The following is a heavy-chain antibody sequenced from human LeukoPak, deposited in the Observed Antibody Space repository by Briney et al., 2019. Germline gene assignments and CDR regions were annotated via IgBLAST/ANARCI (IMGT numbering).Heavy chain of an antibody. CDR3: ARRFKVVPAAIHT. CDR2: IYSGGST. J-gene: IGHJ5*02. Sequence: GGSLRLSCAASGFTVSSNYMSWVRQAPGKGLEWVSVIYSGGSTYYADSVKGRFTISRDNSKNTLYLQMNSRRAEDTAVYYCARRFKVVPAAIHTWGQGTLVTVSS. V-gene: IGHV3-53*01. CDR1: GFTVSSNY. D-gene: IGHD2-2*01.